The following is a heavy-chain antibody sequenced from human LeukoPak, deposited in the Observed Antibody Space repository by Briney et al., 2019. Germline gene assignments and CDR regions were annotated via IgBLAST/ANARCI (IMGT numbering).Heavy chain of an antibody. D-gene: IGHD1-26*01. CDR3: ARGVGTYYYFDY. J-gene: IGHJ4*02. CDR1: GDTFTSYY. CDR2: INPTGGST. V-gene: IGHV1-46*01. Sequence: ASVKVSCKASGDTFTSYYMHWVRQAPGQGLEWMGKINPTGGSTSYAQKFQGRVTMTRDTSTTTVYVELNSLRSEDTAVYYCARGVGTYYYFDYWGQGTLVTVSS.